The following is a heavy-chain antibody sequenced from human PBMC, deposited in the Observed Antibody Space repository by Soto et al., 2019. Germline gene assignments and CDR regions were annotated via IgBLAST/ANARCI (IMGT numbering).Heavy chain of an antibody. Sequence: PSETLSLTCTVSGGSISSGGYYWSWIRQHPGKGLEWIGYIYYSGSTYYNPSLKSRVTISVDTSKNQFSLKLSSVTAADTAVYYCARDGGTIPGMDVWGQGTTVTVSS. CDR2: IYYSGST. V-gene: IGHV4-31*03. CDR1: GGSISSGGYY. D-gene: IGHD1-7*01. CDR3: ARDGGTIPGMDV. J-gene: IGHJ6*02.